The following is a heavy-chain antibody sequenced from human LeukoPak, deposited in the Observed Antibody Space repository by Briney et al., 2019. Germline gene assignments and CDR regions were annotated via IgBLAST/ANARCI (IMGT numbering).Heavy chain of an antibody. CDR1: RLTFSSYA. CDR3: ASSRFDWLPYFEY. D-gene: IGHD3-9*01. V-gene: IGHV3-30-3*01. CDR2: IPYDGNNK. Sequence: GRSLRLSCAASRLTFSSYAMHWVRQPPGKGLEWVAVIPYDGNNKYYADSVRGRFTISRDNSKNTLYLQVNSLRPEDTAVYYCASSRFDWLPYFEYWGQGTLVTVSS. J-gene: IGHJ4*02.